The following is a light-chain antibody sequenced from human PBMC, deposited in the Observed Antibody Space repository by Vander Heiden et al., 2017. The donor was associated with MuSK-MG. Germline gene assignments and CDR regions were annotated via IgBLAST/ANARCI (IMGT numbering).Light chain of an antibody. CDR2: RDY. V-gene: IGLV1-44*01. Sequence: QFVLTPPPSASGTHGKPVTISCSGGRSNIGTNTVNWYQQFPGTAPKLLIYRDYQRPSGVPDRFSAFNSGTSASLTISVLQSEDEAEYHCAAWDDILNALLFGGGTRLAVL. CDR1: RSNIGTNT. J-gene: IGLJ3*02. CDR3: AAWDDILNALL.